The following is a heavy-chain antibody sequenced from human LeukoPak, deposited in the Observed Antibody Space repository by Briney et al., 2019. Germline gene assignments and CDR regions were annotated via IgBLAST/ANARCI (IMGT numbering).Heavy chain of an antibody. CDR1: GFTFNNYA. D-gene: IGHD1-26*01. CDR3: TRRSGSYGGAFDI. V-gene: IGHV3-23*01. CDR2: ISGSGGST. Sequence: GGSLRLSCAASGFTFNNYALTWVRQAPGKGLEWVSAISGSGGSTYYADSVKGRFTISRDNSKNTLYLQMNSLRAEDTAVYYCTRRSGSYGGAFDIWGQGTMVTVSS. J-gene: IGHJ3*02.